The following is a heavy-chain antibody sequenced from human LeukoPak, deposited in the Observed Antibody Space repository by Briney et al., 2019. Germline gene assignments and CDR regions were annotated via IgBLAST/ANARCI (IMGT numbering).Heavy chain of an antibody. CDR2: FDPEDGET. V-gene: IGHV1-24*01. CDR1: GYTLSELY. D-gene: IGHD1-1*01. CDR3: ATGTTGAY. J-gene: IGHJ4*02. Sequence: ASVKVSCKVSGYTLSELYMHWVRQAPGKGLEWMGSFDPEDGETIYAQKFQGRVTMPEDTSTDTAYMELSSLRSEDTAVYYCATGTTGAYWGQGTLVTVSS.